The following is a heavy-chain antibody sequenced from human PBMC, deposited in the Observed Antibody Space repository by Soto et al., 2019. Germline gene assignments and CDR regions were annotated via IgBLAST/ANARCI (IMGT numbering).Heavy chain of an antibody. V-gene: IGHV3-30-3*01. CDR1: GFTFSSYA. J-gene: IGHJ4*02. Sequence: PGGSLRLSCAASGFTFSSYAMHWVRQAPGKGLEWVAVISYDGSNKYYADSVKGRFTISRDNSKNTLYLQMNSLRAEDTAVYYCARASLDYYGSGTPPGGYYFDYWGQGTLVTVSS. CDR2: ISYDGSNK. D-gene: IGHD3-10*01. CDR3: ARASLDYYGSGTPPGGYYFDY.